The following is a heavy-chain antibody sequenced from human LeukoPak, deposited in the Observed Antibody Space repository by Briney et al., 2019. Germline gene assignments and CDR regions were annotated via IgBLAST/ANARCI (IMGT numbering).Heavy chain of an antibody. J-gene: IGHJ3*02. D-gene: IGHD6-19*01. V-gene: IGHV1-69*13. CDR2: IIPIFGTA. Sequence: ASVKVSCKASGGTFSSYAISWVRQAPGQGLEWMRGIIPIFGTANYAQKFQGRVTITADESTSTAYMELSSLRSEDTAVYYCARGDRQAVAGAFDIWGQGTMVTVSS. CDR3: ARGDRQAVAGAFDI. CDR1: GGTFSSYA.